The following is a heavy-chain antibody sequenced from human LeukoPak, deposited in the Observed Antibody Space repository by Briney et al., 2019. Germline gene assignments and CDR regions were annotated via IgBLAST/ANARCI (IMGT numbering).Heavy chain of an antibody. CDR3: ARGGSWYEAAGTNYFDY. J-gene: IGHJ4*02. CDR2: IKQDGSEK. Sequence: PGGSLRLSCAASGFTFSNAWMSWVRQAPGKELEWVANIKQDGSEKYYVDSVKGRFTISRDNAKNSLYLQMNSLRAEDTAVYYCARGGSWYEAAGTNYFDYWGQGTLVTVSS. D-gene: IGHD6-13*01. V-gene: IGHV3-7*01. CDR1: GFTFSNAW.